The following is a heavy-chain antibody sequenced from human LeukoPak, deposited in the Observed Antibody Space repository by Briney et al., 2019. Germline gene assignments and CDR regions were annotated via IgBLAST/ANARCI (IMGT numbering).Heavy chain of an antibody. CDR2: ISGGSTTI. D-gene: IGHD3-10*01. Sequence: GGSLRLSCAASGFTFTKYSMHWVRQTPGKVLEWVSYISGGSTTIYYTDSVKGRFTISRDNAKNSLYLQMNSLRAEDTAVYYCARRESTTMVRGGVDYWGQGTLVTVSS. CDR1: GFTFTKYS. V-gene: IGHV3-48*01. CDR3: ARRESTTMVRGGVDY. J-gene: IGHJ4*02.